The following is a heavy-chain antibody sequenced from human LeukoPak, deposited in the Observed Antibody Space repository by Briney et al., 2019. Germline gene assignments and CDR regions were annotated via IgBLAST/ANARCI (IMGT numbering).Heavy chain of an antibody. V-gene: IGHV4/OR15-8*02. J-gene: IGHJ6*02. Sequence: SETLSLTCAVSSGSISSSNWWSWVRQPPGAGLEWIGEISHSGNLNYNPSLKSRVTISIDKSKNQFSLRLTSVTAADTAVYYCARLVTISPYGMDVWGQGTTVTVSS. CDR2: ISHSGNL. CDR3: ARLVTISPYGMDV. CDR1: SGSISSSNW. D-gene: IGHD3-3*01.